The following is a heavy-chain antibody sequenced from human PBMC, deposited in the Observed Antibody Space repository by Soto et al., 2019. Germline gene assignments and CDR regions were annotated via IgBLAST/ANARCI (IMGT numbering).Heavy chain of an antibody. CDR3: ARALGYCSSTSCPYYFDY. CDR2: ISAYNGNT. J-gene: IGHJ4*02. CDR1: GYTFTSYG. V-gene: IGHV1-18*01. D-gene: IGHD2-2*01. Sequence: ASVKVSCKASGYTFTSYGISWVRQAPGQGLEWMGWISAYNGNTNYAQKLQGRVTMTADTSTSTAYMELRSLRSDDTAVYYCARALGYCSSTSCPYYFDYWGQGTLVTVSS.